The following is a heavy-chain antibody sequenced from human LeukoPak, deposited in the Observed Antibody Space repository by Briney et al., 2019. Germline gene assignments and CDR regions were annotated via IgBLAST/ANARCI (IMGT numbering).Heavy chain of an antibody. CDR1: GFTFSSYA. CDR2: ITGNGGTA. Sequence: GGSLRLSCAASGFTFSSYAMSWVRQAPGKGLEWVSTITGNGGTAFYADSVKGRFTISRDNSKNTLYLQMNSLRAEDTAVYYCAKDYSGTYFRGADHWGQGTLVTVSS. V-gene: IGHV3-23*01. CDR3: AKDYSGTYFRGADH. J-gene: IGHJ4*02. D-gene: IGHD1-26*01.